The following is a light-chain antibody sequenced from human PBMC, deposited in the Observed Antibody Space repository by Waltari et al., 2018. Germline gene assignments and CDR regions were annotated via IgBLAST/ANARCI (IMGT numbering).Light chain of an antibody. V-gene: IGLV2-14*01. CDR1: SSDVGGYNY. CDR3: SSYTSIHVV. CDR2: DVS. Sequence: QSALTQPASVSGSPGQSITISCTGTSSDVGGYNYFSWYQQHPGKAPKLMIYDVSNRPSGVSNRFSGSKSGNTASLTISGLQAEDEADYYCSSYTSIHVVFGGGTKLTVL. J-gene: IGLJ2*01.